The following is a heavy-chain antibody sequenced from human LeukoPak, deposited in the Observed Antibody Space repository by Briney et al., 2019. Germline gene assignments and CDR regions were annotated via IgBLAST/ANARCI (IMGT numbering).Heavy chain of an antibody. CDR3: ARHSYYYGSGSYYNWFDP. CDR1: GGSISSSGYY. J-gene: IGHJ5*02. V-gene: IGHV4-39*01. CDR2: IYYSGST. D-gene: IGHD3-10*01. Sequence: SETLSLTCTVSGGSISSSGYYWGWIRQPPGKGLEWIGSIYYSGSTYYNPSLKSRVTISVDTSKNQFSLKLSSVTAADTAVYYCARHSYYYGSGSYYNWFDPWGQGTLVTVSS.